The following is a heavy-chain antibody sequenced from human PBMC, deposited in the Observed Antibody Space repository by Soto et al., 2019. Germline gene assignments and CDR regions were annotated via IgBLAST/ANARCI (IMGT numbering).Heavy chain of an antibody. Sequence: KPSDTLSLTCTVSGGSITISYYWGWIRQPPGKGLEWIGSIYYSGSTYYNPSLKSRVTISVDTSKNQFSLKLSSVTAADTAVYFCAIRHGLDIDAYYWGQGILVTVSS. CDR1: GGSITISYY. V-gene: IGHV4-39*01. D-gene: IGHD3-10*01. CDR2: IYYSGST. J-gene: IGHJ4*02. CDR3: AIRHGLDIDAYY.